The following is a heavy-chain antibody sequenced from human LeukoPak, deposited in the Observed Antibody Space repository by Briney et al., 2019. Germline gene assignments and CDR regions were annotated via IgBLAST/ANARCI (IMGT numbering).Heavy chain of an antibody. V-gene: IGHV4-59*08. CDR2: IYYSGST. J-gene: IGHJ4*02. D-gene: IGHD6-13*01. CDR1: GGSLSSYH. Sequence: SETLSLTCTVTGGSLSSYHWSWLRQPPGKGLEWIGYIYYSGSTNYNPSLKSRVTISVDTSKNQFSLKLSSVTAADTAVYYCARHADVYSSSFGYFDYWGQGTLVTVSS. CDR3: ARHADVYSSSFGYFDY.